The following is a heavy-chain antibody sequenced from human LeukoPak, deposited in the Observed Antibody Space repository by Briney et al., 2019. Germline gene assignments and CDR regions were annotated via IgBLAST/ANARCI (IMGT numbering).Heavy chain of an antibody. CDR3: AKREYDSSAYPMYPIDY. CDR2: ISGSGGTT. V-gene: IGHV3-23*01. D-gene: IGHD3-22*01. CDR1: GIPFRDYA. J-gene: IGHJ4*02. Sequence: GGSLRLSCAASGIPFRDYAMTWARQAPGKGLEWVSVISGSGGTTYYADSVEGRFTISRDNSKNTLYLQMNSLRTEDSAVYYCAKREYDSSAYPMYPIDYWGQGTLVTVSA.